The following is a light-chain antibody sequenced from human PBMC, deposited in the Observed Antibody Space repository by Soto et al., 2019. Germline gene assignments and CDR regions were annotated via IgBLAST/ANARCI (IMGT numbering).Light chain of an antibody. CDR3: RQLSTLPPWP. CDR2: DAS. Sequence: EIVTLSRCASQRVSGYFSWYQHKPGQAPRLLIYDASNRATGIPARFSGSGSWTDFTLTISSLVHDDFVVLYCRQLSTLPPWPFGHGA. J-gene: IGKJ1*01. V-gene: IGKV3-11*01. CDR1: QRVSGY.